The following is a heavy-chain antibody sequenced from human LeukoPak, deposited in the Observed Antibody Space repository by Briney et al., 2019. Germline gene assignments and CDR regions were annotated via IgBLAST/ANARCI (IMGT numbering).Heavy chain of an antibody. V-gene: IGHV1-69*13. Sequence: SVKVSCKASGGTFSSYAISWVRQAPGQGLEWMGGIIPIFGTANYAQKFQGRVTITADESTSTAYVELSSLRSEDTAVYYCARDRLPHYDILTGYYGYYGMDVWGQGTTVTVSS. CDR3: ARDRLPHYDILTGYYGYYGMDV. J-gene: IGHJ6*02. CDR1: GGTFSSYA. D-gene: IGHD3-9*01. CDR2: IIPIFGTA.